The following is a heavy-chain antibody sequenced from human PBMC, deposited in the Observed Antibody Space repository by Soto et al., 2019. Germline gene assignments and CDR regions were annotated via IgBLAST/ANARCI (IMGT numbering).Heavy chain of an antibody. Sequence: SETLSLTCFVSGDSIDSHDSHWRWILQSPGKGLEWIGTVAYTGTTYYPPPLRGRVTVSADTSNNSFSLKLTSVTAADTAVYYCSRHRACDTACDFDYWGQGTLVTVSS. D-gene: IGHD2-21*01. J-gene: IGHJ4*02. CDR3: SRHRACDTACDFDY. V-gene: IGHV4-39*01. CDR2: VAYTGTT. CDR1: GDSIDSHDSH.